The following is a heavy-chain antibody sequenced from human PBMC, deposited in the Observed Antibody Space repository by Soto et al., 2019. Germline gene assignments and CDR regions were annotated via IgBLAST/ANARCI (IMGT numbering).Heavy chain of an antibody. CDR2: IYYSGST. V-gene: IGHV4-59*01. J-gene: IGHJ3*02. Sequence: SETLSLTCTVSGGSISSYYWSWIRQPPGKGLEWIGYIYYSGSTNYNPSLKSRVTISVDTSKNQFSLKLSSVTAADTAVYYCARDNSSRWYNDAFDIWGQGTMVTVS. CDR3: ARDNSSRWYNDAFDI. CDR1: GGSISSYY. D-gene: IGHD6-13*01.